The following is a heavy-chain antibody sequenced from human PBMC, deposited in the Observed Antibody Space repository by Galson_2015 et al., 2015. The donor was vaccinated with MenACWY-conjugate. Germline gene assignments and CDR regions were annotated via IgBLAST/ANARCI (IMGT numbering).Heavy chain of an antibody. CDR3: ARRVRRLTKPFDS. D-gene: IGHD3-10*01. V-gene: IGHV4-38-2*02. CDR1: GYSISSGSF. Sequence: SETLSLTCTVSGYSISSGSFWACIRQTPGKGLEWLGTTHHSGSTYYNPSLENRVTISLDTSKNEVSLRLNSVTAADSAVYYCARRVRRLTKPFDSWGQGLLVTVSS. J-gene: IGHJ4*02. CDR2: THHSGST.